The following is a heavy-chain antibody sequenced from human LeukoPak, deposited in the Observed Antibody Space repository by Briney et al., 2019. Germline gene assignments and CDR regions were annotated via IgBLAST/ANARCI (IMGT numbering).Heavy chain of an antibody. CDR2: ISSSSSTI. CDR1: GFTFSSYS. CDR3: ARDFGIEYGDLTFVY. V-gene: IGHV3-48*02. J-gene: IGHJ4*02. D-gene: IGHD4-17*01. Sequence: GGSLRLSCAASGFTFSSYSMNWVRRAPGKGLEWVSYISSSSSTIYYADSVKGRFTISRDNAKNSLYLQMNSLRDEDTAVYYCARDFGIEYGDLTFVYWGQGTLVTVSS.